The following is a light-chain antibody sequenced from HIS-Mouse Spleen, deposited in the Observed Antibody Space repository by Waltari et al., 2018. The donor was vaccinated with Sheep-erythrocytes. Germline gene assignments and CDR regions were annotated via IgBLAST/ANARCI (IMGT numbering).Light chain of an antibody. CDR2: EGS. J-gene: IGLJ3*02. Sequence: QSALTQPASVSGSPGQSLTISCPGTSSAFRSYNLVSWYQQHPGKAPKLMIYEGSKRPSGVSNRFSGSKSGNTASLTISGLQAEDEADYYCCSYAGSSTPWVFGGGTKLTVL. CDR3: CSYAGSSTPWV. CDR1: SSAFRSYNL. V-gene: IGLV2-23*01.